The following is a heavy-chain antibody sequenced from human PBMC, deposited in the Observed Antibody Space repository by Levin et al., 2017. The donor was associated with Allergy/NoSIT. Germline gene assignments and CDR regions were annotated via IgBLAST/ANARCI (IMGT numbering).Heavy chain of an antibody. J-gene: IGHJ5*02. V-gene: IGHV3-33*01. Sequence: GESLKISCAASGFTFSSYGMHWVRQAPGKGLEWVAVIWYDGSNKYYADSVKGRFTISRDNSKNTLYLQMNSLRAEDTAVYYCARDLSGSYLNWFDPWGQGTLVTVSS. D-gene: IGHD1-26*01. CDR2: IWYDGSNK. CDR3: ARDLSGSYLNWFDP. CDR1: GFTFSSYG.